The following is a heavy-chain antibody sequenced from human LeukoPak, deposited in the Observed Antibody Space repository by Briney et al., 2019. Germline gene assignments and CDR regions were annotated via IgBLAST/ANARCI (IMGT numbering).Heavy chain of an antibody. CDR2: INPNSGGT. Sequence: ASVKVSCKASGYTFTGYYMHWVRQAPGQGLEWMGWINPNSGGTNYAQKFQGRVTMTRDTSISTAYMELSRLRSDDTAVYYCARGYYCYDSSGYYLWGQGTLVTVSS. CDR1: GYTFTGYY. V-gene: IGHV1-2*02. CDR3: ARGYYCYDSSGYYL. D-gene: IGHD3-22*01. J-gene: IGHJ5*02.